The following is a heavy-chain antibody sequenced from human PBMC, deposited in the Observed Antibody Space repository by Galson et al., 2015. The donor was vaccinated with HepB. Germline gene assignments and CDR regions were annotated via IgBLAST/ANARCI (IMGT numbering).Heavy chain of an antibody. CDR2: ISSSSYI. CDR3: ARDRSSKAEPLILWFGDGMDV. Sequence: SLRLSCAASGFTFSSYSMNWVRQAPGKGLEWVSSISSSSYIYYADSVKGRFTISRDNAKNSLYLQMNSLRAEDTAVYYCARDRSSKAEPLILWFGDGMDVWGQGTTVTVSS. CDR1: GFTFSSYS. D-gene: IGHD3-10*01. J-gene: IGHJ6*02. V-gene: IGHV3-21*01.